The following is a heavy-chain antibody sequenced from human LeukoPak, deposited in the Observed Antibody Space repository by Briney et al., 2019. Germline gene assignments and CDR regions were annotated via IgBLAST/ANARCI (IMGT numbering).Heavy chain of an antibody. CDR3: AREPGAYYYGSGTSQDWFDP. CDR1: GVSISSYY. Sequence: SETLSLTCTVSGVSISSYYWTWIRQSPGKGLEWIGYIYYTGNTNYNPSLKSRVTISVDTSKNQFSLKLSSVTAADTAVYYCAREPGAYYYGSGTSQDWFDPWGQGTLVTVSS. V-gene: IGHV4-59*12. D-gene: IGHD3-10*01. CDR2: IYYTGNT. J-gene: IGHJ5*02.